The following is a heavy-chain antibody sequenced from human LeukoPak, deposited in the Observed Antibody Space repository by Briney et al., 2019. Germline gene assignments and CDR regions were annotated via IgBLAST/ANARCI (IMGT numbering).Heavy chain of an antibody. Sequence: PGGSLRLSCAASGFTFSSYAMSWVRQAPGKGLEWVSAISGSGGSTYYADSVKGRFTISRDNSKNTLYLQMNSLRAEDTAVYYCARQSNYCDSSGYYSPFDYWGQGTLVTVSS. CDR3: ARQSNYCDSSGYYSPFDY. J-gene: IGHJ4*02. CDR2: ISGSGGST. D-gene: IGHD3-22*01. V-gene: IGHV3-23*01. CDR1: GFTFSSYA.